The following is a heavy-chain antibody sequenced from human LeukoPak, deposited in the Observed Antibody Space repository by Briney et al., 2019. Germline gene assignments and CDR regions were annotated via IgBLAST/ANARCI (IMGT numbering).Heavy chain of an antibody. V-gene: IGHV3-21*01. CDR3: AKFIAAPFYFDY. J-gene: IGHJ4*02. D-gene: IGHD6-13*01. Sequence: PGGSLRLSCAASGFTFSSYSMNWVRQAPGKGLEWVSSISGSSSYIYYADSVKGRFSISRDNAKNSLYLQMNSLRAEDTAVYYCAKFIAAPFYFDYWGQGTLVTVSS. CDR1: GFTFSSYS. CDR2: ISGSSSYI.